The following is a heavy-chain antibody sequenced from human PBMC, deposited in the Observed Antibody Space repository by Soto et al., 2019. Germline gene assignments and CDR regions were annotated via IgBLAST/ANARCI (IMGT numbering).Heavy chain of an antibody. CDR2: IYYSGST. D-gene: IGHD2-15*01. CDR3: ARHDETPTHRGWRWFDP. J-gene: IGHJ5*02. CDR1: GGSISSGDYY. Sequence: QVQLQESGPGLVKPSQTLSLTCTVSGGSISSGDYYWSWIRQPPGKGLEWIGYIYYSGSTYYNPSLKSRVTISVDTSMNQFSLDLTSVTAADMSMYYCARHDETPTHRGWRWFDPWGRGTLVTVSS. V-gene: IGHV4-30-4*01.